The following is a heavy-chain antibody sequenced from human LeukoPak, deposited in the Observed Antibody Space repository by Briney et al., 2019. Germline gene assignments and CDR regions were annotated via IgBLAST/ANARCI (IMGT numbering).Heavy chain of an antibody. CDR2: MNPNSGNT. V-gene: IGHV1-8*03. J-gene: IGHJ4*02. Sequence: GASVKVSCKASGYTFTSYDINWVRQATGQGLEWMGWMNPNSGNTGYAQKFQGRVTITRNTSISTAYMELSSLRSEDTAVYYCARGTKATQLPTIFGVVIISPYYSDSWGQGTLVTVSS. D-gene: IGHD3-3*01. CDR3: ARGTKATQLPTIFGVVIISPYYSDS. CDR1: GYTFTSYD.